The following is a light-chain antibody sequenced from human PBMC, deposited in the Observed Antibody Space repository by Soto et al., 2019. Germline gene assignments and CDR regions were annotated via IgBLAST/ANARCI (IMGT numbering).Light chain of an antibody. Sequence: EIVVTQSPATLSVSPGERATLSCRASQSVGNNFACYQQKPGQAPRLLIFATTTRATGVPARFSGSGSGTEFTLTISSLQSEDFAVYYCQQYGDWPLTFGGGAKVEIE. CDR1: QSVGNN. J-gene: IGKJ4*01. CDR2: ATT. V-gene: IGKV3-15*01. CDR3: QQYGDWPLT.